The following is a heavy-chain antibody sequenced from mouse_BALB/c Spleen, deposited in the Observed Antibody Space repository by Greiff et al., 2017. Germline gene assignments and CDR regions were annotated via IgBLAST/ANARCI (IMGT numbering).Heavy chain of an antibody. CDR2: SRNKANDYTT. D-gene: IGHD4-1*01. CDR1: GFTFSDFY. Sequence: EVKVVESGGGLVQPGGSLRLSCATSGFTFSDFYMEWVRQPPGKRLEWIAASRNKANDYTTEYSASVKGRFIVSRDTSQSILYLQMNALRAEDTAIYYCAREANWDGAMDYWGQGTSVTVSS. CDR3: AREANWDGAMDY. J-gene: IGHJ4*01. V-gene: IGHV7-1*02.